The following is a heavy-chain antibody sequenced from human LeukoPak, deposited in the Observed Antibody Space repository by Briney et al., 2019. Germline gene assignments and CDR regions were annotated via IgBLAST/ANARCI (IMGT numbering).Heavy chain of an antibody. D-gene: IGHD3-3*01. J-gene: IGHJ4*02. V-gene: IGHV1-2*02. Sequence: ASVKVSCKASGYTFSGFHVHWVRQAPGQGLEWMGWINPNSGGTNYAQKFQGRVTMTRDTSISTAYMELSRLRSDDTAVYYCARGGRITIFGVVIIDFDYWGQGTLVTVSS. CDR3: ARGGRITIFGVVIIDFDY. CDR1: GYTFSGFH. CDR2: INPNSGGT.